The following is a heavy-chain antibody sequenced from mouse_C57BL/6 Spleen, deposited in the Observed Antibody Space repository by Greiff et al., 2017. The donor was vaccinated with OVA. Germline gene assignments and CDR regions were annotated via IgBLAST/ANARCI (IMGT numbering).Heavy chain of an antibody. D-gene: IGHD3-2*02. Sequence: VQLQHSGAELVRPGASVTLSCKASGYTFTDYEMHWVKQTPVHGLEWIGAIDPETGGTAYNQKFKGKAILTADKSSSTAYMELRSLTSEDSAVYYCTRSYRSGYPYYAMDYWGQGTSVTVSS. CDR3: TRSYRSGYPYYAMDY. CDR1: GYTFTDYE. J-gene: IGHJ4*01. V-gene: IGHV1-15*01. CDR2: IDPETGGT.